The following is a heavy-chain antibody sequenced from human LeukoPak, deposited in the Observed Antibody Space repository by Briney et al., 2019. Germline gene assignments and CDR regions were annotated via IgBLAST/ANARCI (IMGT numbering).Heavy chain of an antibody. CDR2: IIPILGIA. CDR1: GYTFTGNY. Sequence: SVKVSCKASGYTFTGNYIHWVRQAPGQGLEWMGRIIPILGIANYAQKFQGRVTITAGKSTSTAYMELSSLRSEDTAVYYCARDERSGDGYNYRGQNFDYWGQGTLVTVSS. J-gene: IGHJ4*02. CDR3: ARDERSGDGYNYRGQNFDY. V-gene: IGHV1-69*04. D-gene: IGHD5-24*01.